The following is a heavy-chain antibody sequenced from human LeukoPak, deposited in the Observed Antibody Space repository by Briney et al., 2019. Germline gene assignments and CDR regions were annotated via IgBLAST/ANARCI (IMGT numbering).Heavy chain of an antibody. V-gene: IGHV3-23*01. CDR1: GFSVRSFG. J-gene: IGHJ4*02. CDR2: ISLNGETT. Sequence: QPGGSLRLSCAVSGFSVRSFGMSWVRQAPGKELEWISAISLNGETTWYADSVKGRFIISRDNSKNTLYLQLTSLRAEDTAVYYCAQGFSSGWYPYWGQGSLVSVSS. CDR3: AQGFSSGWYPY. D-gene: IGHD6-19*01.